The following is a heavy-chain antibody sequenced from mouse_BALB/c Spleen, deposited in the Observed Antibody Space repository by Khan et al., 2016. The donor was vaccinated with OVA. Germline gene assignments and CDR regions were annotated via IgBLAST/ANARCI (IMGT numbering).Heavy chain of an antibody. CDR3: ARGYGYFDV. V-gene: IGHV9-1*02. Sequence: QIQLVQSGPELKKPGETVKISCKASGYTFTNYGMNWVKQAPGKGLKWMGWINTYTGEPAYADDFKGRFAFSLETSATTAYLQINNLKNEDMATYFCARGYGYFDVWGAGTTVTVSS. CDR1: GYTFTNYG. CDR2: INTYTGEP. J-gene: IGHJ1*01.